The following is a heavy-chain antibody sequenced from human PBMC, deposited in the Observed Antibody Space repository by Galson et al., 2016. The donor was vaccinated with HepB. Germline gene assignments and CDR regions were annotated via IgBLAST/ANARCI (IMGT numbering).Heavy chain of an antibody. CDR2: IWYDGNNK. V-gene: IGHV3-33*01. CDR1: GFTLSNYV. D-gene: IGHD3-16*02. Sequence: SLRLSCAASGFTLSNYVMHWVRQAPGKGLEWVAVIWYDGNNKYYADSVKGRFTISRDNSKNMVYLQMNSLRAEDTALYYCARGRLGELSLVYWGRGTLVTVFS. CDR3: ARGRLGELSLVY. J-gene: IGHJ4*02.